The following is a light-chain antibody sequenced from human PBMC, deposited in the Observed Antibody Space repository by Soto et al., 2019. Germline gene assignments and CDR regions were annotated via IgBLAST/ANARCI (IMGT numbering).Light chain of an antibody. J-gene: IGKJ1*01. CDR3: QHYNSYSEA. Sequence: EFVLTQSPATLSLSPGERATLSCKTSQSVTTYLAWYQQKPGQAPRLLIYDASNRATGIPARFSGTGSGTEFTLTISSLQPDDFATYYCQHYNSYSEAFGQGTKVELK. V-gene: IGKV3-11*01. CDR1: QSVTTY. CDR2: DAS.